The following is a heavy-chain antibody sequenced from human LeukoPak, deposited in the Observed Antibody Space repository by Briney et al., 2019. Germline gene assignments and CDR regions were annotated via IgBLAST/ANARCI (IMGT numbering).Heavy chain of an antibody. V-gene: IGHV3-30*01. CDR2: ISYDGSNK. D-gene: IGHD5-18*01. CDR3: ARDITSYGLNYFDY. CDR1: GFTFSSYA. Sequence: GGSLRLSCAASGFTFSSYAMHWVRQAPGKGLEWVAVISYDGSNKYYADSVKGRFTISRDNSKNTLYLQMNSLRAEETAVYYCARDITSYGLNYFDYWGQGTLVTVSS. J-gene: IGHJ4*02.